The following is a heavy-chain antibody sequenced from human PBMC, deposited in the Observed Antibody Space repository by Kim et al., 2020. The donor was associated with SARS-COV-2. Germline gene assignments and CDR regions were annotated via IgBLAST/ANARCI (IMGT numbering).Heavy chain of an antibody. V-gene: IGHV3-23*01. Sequence: GGSLRLSCAASGFTFSSYAMSWVRQAPGKGLEWVSAISGSGGSTYYADSVKGRFTISRDNSKNTLYLQMNSLRAEDTAVYYCAKKASGYSGYDLGIVDYFDYWGQGTLVTVSS. CDR1: GFTFSSYA. CDR2: ISGSGGST. CDR3: AKKASGYSGYDLGIVDYFDY. J-gene: IGHJ4*02. D-gene: IGHD5-12*01.